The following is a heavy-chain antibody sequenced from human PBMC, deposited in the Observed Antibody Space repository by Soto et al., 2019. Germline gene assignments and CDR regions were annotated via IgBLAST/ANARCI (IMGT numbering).Heavy chain of an antibody. CDR2: IYPGDSDT. J-gene: IGHJ4*02. Sequence: GESLKISCKASGYSFTNYWIGWVRQMPGKGLAWMGTIYPGDSDTRYSPSFQGQVTFSVDKSINTAYLHWTSLKASDTAIYYCAIQHPLDSSVWYNWGQGTLVTVSS. V-gene: IGHV5-51*01. CDR1: GYSFTNYW. D-gene: IGHD6-19*01. CDR3: AIQHPLDSSVWYN.